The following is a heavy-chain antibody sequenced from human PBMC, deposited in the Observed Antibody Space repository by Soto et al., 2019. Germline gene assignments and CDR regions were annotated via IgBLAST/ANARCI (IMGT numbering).Heavy chain of an antibody. V-gene: IGHV3-23*01. Sequence: LRLSCATYGFTFCTYAMSWVRQAPGKGLEWVSAISGRGDSTYYADSVKGRCTISRDNSKNTMYLQMHSLGADDTAVYYCAKALYDFWSGFSYGLDVWGHGTTVTVSS. D-gene: IGHD3-3*01. J-gene: IGHJ6*02. CDR2: ISGRGDST. CDR1: GFTFCTYA. CDR3: AKALYDFWSGFSYGLDV.